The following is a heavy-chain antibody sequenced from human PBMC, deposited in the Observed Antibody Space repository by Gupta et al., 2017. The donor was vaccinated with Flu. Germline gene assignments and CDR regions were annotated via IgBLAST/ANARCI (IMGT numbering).Heavy chain of an antibody. CDR3: ARGIVGATSYYFDY. D-gene: IGHD1-26*01. Sequence: QVTLKESGPVLVKPTETLTLTCTVSGFSLSNARMGVSWIRQPPGKALEWLAHIFSNDETSYSTSLKSRLTISKDTSKRQVVLTMPNMDPVDTATYYCARGIVGATSYYFDYWCHGTLVTVSS. V-gene: IGHV2-26*01. CDR2: IFSNDET. CDR1: GFSLSNARMG. J-gene: IGHJ4*01.